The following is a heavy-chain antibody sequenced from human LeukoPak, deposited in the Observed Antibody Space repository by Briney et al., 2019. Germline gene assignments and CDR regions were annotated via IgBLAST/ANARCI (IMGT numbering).Heavy chain of an antibody. CDR3: ASVDRGWFGVGEY. D-gene: IGHD3-10*01. CDR1: RGSISNWY. J-gene: IGHJ4*02. CDR2: IYDSGST. V-gene: IGHV4-4*07. Sequence: SETLSLTCTVSRGSISNWYWSWIRQPAGKGLEWIGRIYDSGSTEYNPSLRSRVIMSVDTSKNEFSLKLSSVTAADTAVYYCASVDRGWFGVGEYWGQGTLATVSS.